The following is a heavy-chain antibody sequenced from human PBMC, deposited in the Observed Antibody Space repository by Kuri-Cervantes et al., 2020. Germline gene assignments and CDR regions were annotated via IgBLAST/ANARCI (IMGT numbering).Heavy chain of an antibody. CDR3: ARGGLYTKSSSWPFGNY. V-gene: IGHV3-9*01. CDR2: ISWNSGSI. D-gene: IGHD6-13*01. Sequence: GGSRTLAWAASGFTFDDYAMHWVRQVPGKGLEWVAGISWNSGSIGYADSVKGRFTISRDNSKNTLYLQMNSLRAEDTAVYYCARGGLYTKSSSWPFGNYWGQGTPVTVSS. CDR1: GFTFDDYA. J-gene: IGHJ4*02.